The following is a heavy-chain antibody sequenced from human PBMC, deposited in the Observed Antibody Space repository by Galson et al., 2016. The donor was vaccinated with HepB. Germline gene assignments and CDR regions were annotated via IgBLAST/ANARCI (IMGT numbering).Heavy chain of an antibody. D-gene: IGHD5-24*01. V-gene: IGHV4-61*02. CDR3: AREQRDGHNDDSFDI. CDR1: GGSITIGLYY. J-gene: IGHJ3*02. CDR2: IYSSGKT. Sequence: TLSLTCSVSGGSITIGLYYWSWVRQPAGRGLEWIGRIYSSGKTNYNPSLKSRVAMLLDMSKNQVSLTLKSVTDADTAVYYCAREQRDGHNDDSFDIWGQGTMVTVS.